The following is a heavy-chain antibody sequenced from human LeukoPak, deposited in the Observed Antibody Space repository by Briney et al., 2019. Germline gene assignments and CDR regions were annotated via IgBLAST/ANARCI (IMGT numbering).Heavy chain of an antibody. Sequence: GGSLRLSCAASGFTVSSNYMSWVRQAPGKGLEWVSVTYSGGGTYYADSVKGRFTISRDNSKNTLYLQMNSLRAEDTAVYYCARDPWEMATITAFDIWGQGTTVTVSS. CDR3: ARDPWEMATITAFDI. CDR1: GFTVSSNY. CDR2: TYSGGGT. J-gene: IGHJ3*02. V-gene: IGHV3-66*02. D-gene: IGHD5-24*01.